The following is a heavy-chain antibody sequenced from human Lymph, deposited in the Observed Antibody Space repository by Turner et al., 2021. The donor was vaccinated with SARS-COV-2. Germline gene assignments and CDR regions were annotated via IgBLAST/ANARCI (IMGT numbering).Heavy chain of an antibody. D-gene: IGHD5-12*01. CDR3: ARVKGYNGYDLRYYYGMDV. J-gene: IGHJ6*02. CDR2: IWYDGSNK. CDR1: GFTFSSYG. V-gene: IGHV3-33*01. Sequence: QVQLVESGGGVVKPGRSLRLSCAASGFTFSSYGMHWVLQAPGKGLECVAVIWYDGSNKYYADSVKGRFTISRDNSKNTLYLQMNSLRAEDTAVYYCARVKGYNGYDLRYYYGMDVWGQGTTVTVSS.